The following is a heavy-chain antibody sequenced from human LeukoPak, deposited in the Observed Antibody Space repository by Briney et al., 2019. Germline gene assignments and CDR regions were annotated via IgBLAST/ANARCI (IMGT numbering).Heavy chain of an antibody. CDR3: AKEDLTPGVGFDI. J-gene: IGHJ3*02. CDR1: GFTFSDYA. Sequence: GGSLRLSCAVSGFTFSDYAMSWVRQAPGKGLEWVSGISGSGVSTHYADSVKGRFTISRDNSKSTLYLQTDSLRAGDTAVSYCAKEDLTPGVGFDIWGQGTTVTVFS. V-gene: IGHV3-23*01. CDR2: ISGSGVST. D-gene: IGHD2-8*01.